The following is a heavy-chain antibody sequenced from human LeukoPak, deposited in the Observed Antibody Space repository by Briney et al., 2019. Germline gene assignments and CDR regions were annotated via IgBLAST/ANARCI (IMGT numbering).Heavy chain of an antibody. V-gene: IGHV3-30-3*01. D-gene: IGHD2-2*01. Sequence: GGSLRLSCAASGFTFSSYAMHWVRQAPGKGLEWVAVISYDGSNKYYADSVKGRFTISRDNSKNTLYLQMNSLRAEDTAVYYCARDNRDCSSTSCYRAFDIWGQGTMVTVSS. CDR2: ISYDGSNK. J-gene: IGHJ3*02. CDR3: ARDNRDCSSTSCYRAFDI. CDR1: GFTFSSYA.